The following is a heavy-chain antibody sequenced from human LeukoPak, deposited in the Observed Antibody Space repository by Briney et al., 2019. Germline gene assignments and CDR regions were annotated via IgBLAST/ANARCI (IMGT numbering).Heavy chain of an antibody. Sequence: GGSLRLSCAASGVTVSSNYMRCVRQAPGKGLGWGSVIYRGGSTYYSDSVKGRFTISRDNSKKTLYLEMNSQRAEHTSVYLCARIVRGIVMHQNAFDFWGQGTMVTVSS. CDR2: IYRGGST. J-gene: IGHJ3*01. D-gene: IGHD1-26*01. V-gene: IGHV3-53*01. CDR1: GVTVSSNY. CDR3: ARIVRGIVMHQNAFDF.